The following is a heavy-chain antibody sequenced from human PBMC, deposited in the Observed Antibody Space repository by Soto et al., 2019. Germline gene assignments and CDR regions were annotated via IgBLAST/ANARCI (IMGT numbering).Heavy chain of an antibody. Sequence: PSATVSCKAPGYTFTSYGISWARQAPGQRLERLVIINPNGGSTRYAQKFQGRVTLTRDTPASTVYMEMRNLRPDDTALYFCAKSSPGVYGLIIGGTTWFGPWGQGTLVTVSS. J-gene: IGHJ5*02. D-gene: IGHD3-10*01. CDR3: AKSSPGVYGLIIGGTTWFGP. CDR2: INPNGGST. CDR1: GYTFTSYG. V-gene: IGHV1-46*01.